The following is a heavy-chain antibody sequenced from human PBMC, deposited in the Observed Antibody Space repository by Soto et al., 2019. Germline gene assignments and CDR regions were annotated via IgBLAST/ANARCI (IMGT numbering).Heavy chain of an antibody. D-gene: IGHD3-9*01. CDR2: IYWDDDK. V-gene: IGHV2-5*02. Sequence: QITLKESGPTLVKPTQTLTLTCTFSGFSLSTTGVGVAWIRQPPGKALEWLALIYWDDDKRYSPSLKSRLTITKDTSKNQVVLTITNMDPVDTATYYCARTYVLRYFDWLLDDYWGQGTLVTVSS. CDR3: ARTYVLRYFDWLLDDY. J-gene: IGHJ4*02. CDR1: GFSLSTTGVG.